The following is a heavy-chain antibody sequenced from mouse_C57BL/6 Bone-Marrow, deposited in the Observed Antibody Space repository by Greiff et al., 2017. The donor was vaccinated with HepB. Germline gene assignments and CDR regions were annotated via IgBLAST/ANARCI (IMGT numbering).Heavy chain of an antibody. CDR1: GYTFTDYE. Sequence: VQLQQSGAELVRPGASVTLSCKASGYTFTDYEMHWVKQTPVHGLEWIGAIDPETGGTAYNQKFKGKAILTADKSSSTAYMELRSLTSEDSAVYYCTSSRGLLLRFDYWGQGTTLTVSS. CDR3: TSSRGLLLRFDY. CDR2: IDPETGGT. D-gene: IGHD1-1*01. J-gene: IGHJ2*01. V-gene: IGHV1-15*01.